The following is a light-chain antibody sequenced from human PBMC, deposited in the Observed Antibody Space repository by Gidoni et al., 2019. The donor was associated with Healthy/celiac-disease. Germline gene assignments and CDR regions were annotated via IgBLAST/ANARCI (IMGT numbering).Light chain of an antibody. CDR3: QQYYSYPLT. CDR1: QGISSY. CDR2: AAS. J-gene: IGKJ4*01. Sequence: AIRMTQSPSSFSASTGDRVTITCRASQGISSYLAWYQPKPGKAPKLLIYAASTLQSGVPSRFSGSGSGRDFTLTISCLQSEDFATYYCQQYYSYPLTFGGGTKVEIK. V-gene: IGKV1-8*01.